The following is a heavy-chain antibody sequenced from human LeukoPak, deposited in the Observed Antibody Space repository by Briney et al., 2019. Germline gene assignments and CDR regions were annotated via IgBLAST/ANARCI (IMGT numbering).Heavy chain of an antibody. D-gene: IGHD6-19*01. CDR1: GFTFTKCA. J-gene: IGHJ4*02. V-gene: IGHV3-23*01. CDR3: AGDRNSDWYSPLDY. CDR2: ITATGDTA. Sequence: GGSLRLSCVASGFTFTKCAMSWIRQAPGKGLEWVAIITATGDTAYYADSVKGRFTISRDNSRNTVYMQMDSLRAEDTAIYYCAGDRNSDWYSPLDYWGQGSQITVSP.